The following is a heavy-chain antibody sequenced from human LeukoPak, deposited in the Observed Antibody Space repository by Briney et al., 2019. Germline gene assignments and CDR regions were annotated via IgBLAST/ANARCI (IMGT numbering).Heavy chain of an antibody. V-gene: IGHV4-34*01. CDR1: GGSFSGYY. J-gene: IGHJ5*02. D-gene: IGHD5-12*01. Sequence: PSETLSLTCAVYGGSFSGYYWSWIRQPPGKGLEWIGEINHSGSTNYNPSLKSRVTLSVDTSKNQFSLKLSSVTAADTAVYYCARSWLRLFVDPWGQGTLVTVSS. CDR2: INHSGST. CDR3: ARSWLRLFVDP.